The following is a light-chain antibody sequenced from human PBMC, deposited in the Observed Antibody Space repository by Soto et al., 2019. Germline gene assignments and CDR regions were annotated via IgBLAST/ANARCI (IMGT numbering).Light chain of an antibody. CDR1: QDSRTS. CDR3: QHYNNLPPFT. Sequence: DIQMTQSPSSLSASVGARVSITCQASQDSRTSLSWFQHKPGRAPKLLIYGASYLETGVPSRFRGSGSGTDFTFTITSLQPEAIATYYCQHYNNLPPFTFGPGTIVDIK. CDR2: GAS. J-gene: IGKJ3*01. V-gene: IGKV1-33*01.